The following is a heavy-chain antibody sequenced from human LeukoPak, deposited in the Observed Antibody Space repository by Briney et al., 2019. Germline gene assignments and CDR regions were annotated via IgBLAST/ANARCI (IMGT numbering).Heavy chain of an antibody. V-gene: IGHV4-39*01. CDR1: GGSISSSSYY. CDR2: VYYSGST. J-gene: IGHJ5*02. D-gene: IGHD1-26*01. Sequence: SETLSLTCTVSGGSISSSSYYWGWIRQPPGKGLEWIGSVYYSGSTYYNPSLKSRVTISVDTSKNQFSLRLSSVTAADTALYYCARQLPSLAWFDPWGQGTLVTVSS. CDR3: ARQLPSLAWFDP.